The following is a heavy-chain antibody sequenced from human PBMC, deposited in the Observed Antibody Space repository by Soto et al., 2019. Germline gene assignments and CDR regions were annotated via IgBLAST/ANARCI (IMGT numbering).Heavy chain of an antibody. V-gene: IGHV5-10-1*01. J-gene: IGHJ4*02. CDR3: ARPFGDPSGVDY. D-gene: IGHD3-10*01. CDR1: GYSFTSYW. Sequence: HGESLKISCKGSGYSFTSYWISWVRQMPGKGLEWMGRIDPSDSYTNYSPSFQGHVTISADKSISTAYLQWSSLKASDTAMYYCARPFGDPSGVDYWGQGTLVTVSS. CDR2: IDPSDSYT.